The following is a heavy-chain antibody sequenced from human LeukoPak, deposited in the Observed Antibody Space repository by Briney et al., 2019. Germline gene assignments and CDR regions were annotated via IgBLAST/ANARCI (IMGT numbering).Heavy chain of an antibody. CDR3: AKDLYSSSSDAFDI. CDR1: GFTFDDYA. D-gene: IGHD6-13*01. V-gene: IGHV3-9*01. J-gene: IGHJ3*02. CDR2: ISWNSGSI. Sequence: GGSLRLSCAASGFTFDDYAMRWVRQAPGKGLEWVSGISWNSGSIGYADSVKGRFTISRDNAKNSLYLQMNSLRAEDTALYYCAKDLYSSSSDAFDIWGQGTMVTVSS.